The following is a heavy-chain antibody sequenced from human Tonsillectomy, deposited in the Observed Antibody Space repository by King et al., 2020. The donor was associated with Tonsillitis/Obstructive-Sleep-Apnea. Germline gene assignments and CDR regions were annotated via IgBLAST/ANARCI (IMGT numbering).Heavy chain of an antibody. CDR2: IYSGGNT. Sequence: VQLVESGGGLIQPGGSLRLSCAASGFTVSSYYITWVRQAPGKGLESVSVIYSGGNTYYADSVKGRFTISRDNSKNTLYLQMNSLRAEDTAVYYCARYSSGWCFDYWGQGTLVTVSS. CDR3: ARYSSGWCFDY. V-gene: IGHV3-53*01. CDR1: GFTVSSYY. J-gene: IGHJ4*02. D-gene: IGHD6-19*01.